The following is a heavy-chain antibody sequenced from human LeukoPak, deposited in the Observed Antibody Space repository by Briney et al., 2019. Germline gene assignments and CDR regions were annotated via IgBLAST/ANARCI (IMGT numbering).Heavy chain of an antibody. CDR1: GGSISSSSYY. V-gene: IGHV4-39*01. D-gene: IGHD6-13*01. CDR2: IYYSGSN. Sequence: SETLSLTCTVSGGSISSSSYYWGWSRQPPGRGLEWIGSIYYSGSNYYNPPLTSRVTISVDTSKNQFSLKLSSVTAADSAVYDCARRGLAGPLDYWGQGTLVTVSS. J-gene: IGHJ4*02. CDR3: ARRGLAGPLDY.